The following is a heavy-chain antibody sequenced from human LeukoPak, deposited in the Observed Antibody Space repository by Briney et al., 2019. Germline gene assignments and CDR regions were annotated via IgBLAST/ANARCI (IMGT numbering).Heavy chain of an antibody. V-gene: IGHV3-48*01. Sequence: GGSLRLSCAASGFTFSSYSMNWVRQAPGKGLEWVSYISSSSSTIYYADSVKGRLTISRDNAKNSLYLQMNSLRAEDTAVYYCARGCGSTSCPWYFDLWGRGTLVTVSS. J-gene: IGHJ2*01. CDR2: ISSSSSTI. CDR1: GFTFSSYS. D-gene: IGHD2-2*01. CDR3: ARGCGSTSCPWYFDL.